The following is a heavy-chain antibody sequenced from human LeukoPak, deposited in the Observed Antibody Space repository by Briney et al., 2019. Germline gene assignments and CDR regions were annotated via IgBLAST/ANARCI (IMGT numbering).Heavy chain of an antibody. V-gene: IGHV3-74*01. D-gene: IGHD3-10*02. J-gene: IGHJ6*04. CDR1: GFTFSSYW. Sequence: QSGGSLRLSCAASGFTFSSYWMHWVRQVPGKGLVWVSHINNDGSSTSYADSVKGRFTISRDNAKNTLYLQMNSLRAEDTAVYYCAELGITMIGGVWGKGTTVTISS. CDR2: INNDGSST. CDR3: AELGITMIGGV.